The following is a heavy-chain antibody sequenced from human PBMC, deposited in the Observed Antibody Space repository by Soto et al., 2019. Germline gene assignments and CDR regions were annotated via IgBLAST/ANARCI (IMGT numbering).Heavy chain of an antibody. Sequence: PGGSLRLSCAASGFTFSSYGMHWVRQAPGKGLEWVAVIWYDGSNKYYADSVKGRFTISRDNSKNTLYLQMNSLRAEDTAVYYCAKAPTYGDYIDYWGQGTLVTLSS. CDR2: IWYDGSNK. V-gene: IGHV3-33*06. CDR1: GFTFSSYG. J-gene: IGHJ4*02. D-gene: IGHD4-17*01. CDR3: AKAPTYGDYIDY.